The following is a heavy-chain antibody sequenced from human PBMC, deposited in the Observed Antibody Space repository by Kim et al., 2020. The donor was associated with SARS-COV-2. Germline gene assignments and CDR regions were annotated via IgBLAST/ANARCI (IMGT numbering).Heavy chain of an antibody. V-gene: IGHV1-46*01. CDR3: ARSYTGHAGLDY. CDR2: VNPSDGGT. D-gene: IGHD1-1*01. J-gene: IGHJ4*02. CDR1: GYNFIDYY. Sequence: ASVKVSCNPSGYNFIDYYIHWVRQVPGQGLEWMGRVNPSDGGTTYSPSFQGRVTMTGDMSTSTVFLELSSLTSDDTAIYFCARSYTGHAGLDYWGQGTLV.